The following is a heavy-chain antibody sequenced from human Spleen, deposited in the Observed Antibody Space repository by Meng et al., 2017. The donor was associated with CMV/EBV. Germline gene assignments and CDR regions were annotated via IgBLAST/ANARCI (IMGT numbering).Heavy chain of an antibody. D-gene: IGHD1-7*01. Sequence: GPLQESGPGPVKPSQTLALTCTVSGGSISSGDYYWSWIRQPPGKGLEWIGYIYYSGSTNYNPSLKSRVTISVDTSKNQFSLKLSSVTAADTAVYYCARGYNWNYWAFDYWGQGTLVTVSS. CDR1: GGSISSGDYY. V-gene: IGHV4-61*08. CDR2: IYYSGST. CDR3: ARGYNWNYWAFDY. J-gene: IGHJ4*02.